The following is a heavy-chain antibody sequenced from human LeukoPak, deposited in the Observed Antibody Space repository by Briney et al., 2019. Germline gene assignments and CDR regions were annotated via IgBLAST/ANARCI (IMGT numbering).Heavy chain of an antibody. CDR2: ISYDGSNK. D-gene: IGHD6-13*01. V-gene: IGHV3-30*18. CDR3: AKTARLRAAGTWREIDY. Sequence: PGGSLRLSCAASGFTFNSYGMHWVRQAPGKGLEWVAVISYDGSNKYYADSVKGRFTISRDNSKNTLYLQMNSLRAEDTAVYYCAKTARLRAAGTWREIDYWGQGTLVTVSS. CDR1: GFTFNSYG. J-gene: IGHJ4*02.